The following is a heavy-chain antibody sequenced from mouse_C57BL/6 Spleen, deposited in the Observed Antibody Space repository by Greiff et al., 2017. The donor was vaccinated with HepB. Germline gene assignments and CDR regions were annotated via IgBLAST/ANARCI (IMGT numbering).Heavy chain of an antibody. CDR3: ARHSGRDYDAMDY. J-gene: IGHJ4*01. Sequence: EVQGVESGGDLVKPGGSLKLSCAASGFTFSSYGMSWVRQTPDKRLEWVATISSGGSYTYYPDSVKGRFTISRDNAKNTLYLQMSSLKSEDTAMYYCARHSGRDYDAMDYWGQGTSVTVSS. V-gene: IGHV5-6*01. CDR2: ISSGGSYT. CDR1: GFTFSSYG. D-gene: IGHD1-3*01.